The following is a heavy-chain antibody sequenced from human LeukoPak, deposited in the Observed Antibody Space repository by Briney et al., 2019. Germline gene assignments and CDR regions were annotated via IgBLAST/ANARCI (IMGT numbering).Heavy chain of an antibody. CDR1: GFTFTSSA. J-gene: IGHJ3*02. Sequence: GASVKVSCKASGFTFTSSAVQWVRQSRGQRLEWIGWIVVGSGNTNYAQKFQGRVTITRDMSTSTAYMELSSLRSEDTAVYYCAADRDRYYYDSSGFRAFDIWGQGTMVTVSS. CDR2: IVVGSGNT. V-gene: IGHV1-58*01. CDR3: AADRDRYYYDSSGFRAFDI. D-gene: IGHD3-22*01.